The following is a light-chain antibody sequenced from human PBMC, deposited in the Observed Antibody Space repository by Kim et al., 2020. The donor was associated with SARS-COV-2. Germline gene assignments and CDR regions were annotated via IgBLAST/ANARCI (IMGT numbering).Light chain of an antibody. CDR3: GSYTNTNTRI. Sequence: GQADTISATGTSDDVGGYDYVFWYQQYPGKAPQVIVYAVSRRPSGVSNRFAGSKSGNTASLTISGLRAGDEADYYCGSYTNTNTRIFGTGTKVTVL. CDR2: AVS. V-gene: IGLV2-14*03. CDR1: SDDVGGYDY. J-gene: IGLJ1*01.